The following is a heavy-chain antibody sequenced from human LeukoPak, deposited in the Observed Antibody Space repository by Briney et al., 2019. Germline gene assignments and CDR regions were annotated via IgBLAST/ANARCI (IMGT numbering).Heavy chain of an antibody. CDR3: ARLGYNYGSGLFDY. D-gene: IGHD5-18*01. J-gene: IGHJ4*02. V-gene: IGHV4-34*01. Sequence: SEPLSLPCAVYGGSFSGYYWSWIRQPPGKGPEWLGEINHSGSTTYNPSLNRRVTISVDTSKNQFSPNLSSVTAADTAVYYCARLGYNYGSGLFDYWGQGTLVAVSS. CDR2: INHSGST. CDR1: GGSFSGYY.